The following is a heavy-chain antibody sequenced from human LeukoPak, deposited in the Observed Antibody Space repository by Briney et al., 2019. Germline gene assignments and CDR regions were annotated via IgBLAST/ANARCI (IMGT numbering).Heavy chain of an antibody. D-gene: IGHD5-24*01. CDR3: ARWLDSYTPLDY. Sequence: GGSLRLSCAASGFTFDGYSMNWVRQAPGKGLEWVSSISTSGRYINYAGSVKGRFTISRDNTKNSLFLQMNSLRAEDTATYYCARWLDSYTPLDYWGQGTLVTVSS. CDR1: GFTFDGYS. J-gene: IGHJ4*02. V-gene: IGHV3-21*04. CDR2: ISTSGRYI.